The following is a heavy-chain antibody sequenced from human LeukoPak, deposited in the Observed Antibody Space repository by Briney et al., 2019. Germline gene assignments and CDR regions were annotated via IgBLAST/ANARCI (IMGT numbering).Heavy chain of an antibody. CDR1: GFTFSSYT. J-gene: IGHJ5*02. CDR3: ARDSEAYYDILTGYYEGNWSDP. CDR2: ISGSSSFT. V-gene: IGHV3-21*01. D-gene: IGHD3-9*01. Sequence: GGALRLSCACSGFTFSSYTMNWIRQGPGKGLEWVSSISGSSSFTYYAESVKGRFTISRDNAKNSLDLQMNSLRAEDTALYYCARDSEAYYDILTGYYEGNWSDPWGQGTLVTVSS.